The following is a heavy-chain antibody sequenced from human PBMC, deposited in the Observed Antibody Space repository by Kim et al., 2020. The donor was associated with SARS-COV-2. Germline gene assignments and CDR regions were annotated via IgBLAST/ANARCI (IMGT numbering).Heavy chain of an antibody. V-gene: IGHV3-21*01. CDR3: ARVVHSSSSSPFDY. CDR2: ISSSSSYI. CDR1: GFTFSSYS. Sequence: GGSLRLSCAASGFTFSSYSMNWVRQAPGKGLEWVSSISSSSSYIYYADSVKGRFTISRDNAKNSLYLQMNSLRAEDTAVYYCARVVHSSSSSPFDYWGQGTLVTVSS. J-gene: IGHJ4*02. D-gene: IGHD6-6*01.